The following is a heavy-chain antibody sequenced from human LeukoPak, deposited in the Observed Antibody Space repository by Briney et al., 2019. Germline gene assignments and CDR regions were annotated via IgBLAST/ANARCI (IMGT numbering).Heavy chain of an antibody. Sequence: GASVKVSCKASGYTFTSYDINWVRQATGQGLEWMGWMNPNSGNTGYAQKFQGRVTITGNTSISTAYMELSSLRSEDTAVYYCARGSRSRGGDYWGQGTLVTVSS. D-gene: IGHD3-16*01. J-gene: IGHJ4*02. V-gene: IGHV1-8*03. CDR1: GYTFTSYD. CDR3: ARGSRSRGGDY. CDR2: MNPNSGNT.